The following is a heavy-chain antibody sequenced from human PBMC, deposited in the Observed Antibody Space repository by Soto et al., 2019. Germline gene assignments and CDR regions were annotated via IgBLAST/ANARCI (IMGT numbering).Heavy chain of an antibody. CDR3: AKRASGRYFGY. D-gene: IGHD7-27*01. CDR2: ISGSGDST. J-gene: IGHJ4*02. CDR1: GFTFSSYA. Sequence: EVQLLESGGGLVQPGGSLRLSCAASGFTFSSYAMNWVRQAPGKGLEWVSVISGSGDSTYYADSVKGRFTISRDNSKNTLYLQMSSLRGEDTAVYYWAKRASGRYFGYWGQGTLVTVSS. V-gene: IGHV3-23*01.